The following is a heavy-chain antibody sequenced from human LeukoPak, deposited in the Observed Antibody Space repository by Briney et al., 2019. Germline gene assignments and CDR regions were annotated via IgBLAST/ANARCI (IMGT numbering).Heavy chain of an antibody. Sequence: SETLSLTCTVSGGSISSGSYYWSWIRQPAGTGLEWIGRIYTSGSTNYNPSLKSRVTISVDTSKNQFSLKLSSVTAADTAVYYCARENYDFWSGYLDYWGQGTLVTVSS. V-gene: IGHV4-61*02. J-gene: IGHJ4*02. CDR1: GGSISSGSYY. CDR3: ARENYDFWSGYLDY. CDR2: IYTSGST. D-gene: IGHD3-3*01.